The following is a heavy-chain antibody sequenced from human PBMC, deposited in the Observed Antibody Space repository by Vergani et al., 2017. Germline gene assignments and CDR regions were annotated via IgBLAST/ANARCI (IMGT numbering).Heavy chain of an antibody. D-gene: IGHD3-9*01. CDR1: GGSFSGYY. CDR2: INHSGST. J-gene: IGHJ4*02. Sequence: QVQLQQWGAGLLKPSETLSLTCAVYGGSFSGYYWSWIRQPPGKGLEWIGEINHSGSTNYNPSLKSRVTISVVTSKNQFSLKLSSVTAADTAVYYCATTHYDILTGYYTGYFDYWGQGTLVTVSS. V-gene: IGHV4-34*01. CDR3: ATTHYDILTGYYTGYFDY.